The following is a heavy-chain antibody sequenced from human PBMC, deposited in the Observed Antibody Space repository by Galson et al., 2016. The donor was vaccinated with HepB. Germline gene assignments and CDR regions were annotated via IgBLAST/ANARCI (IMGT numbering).Heavy chain of an antibody. CDR2: IHPGAYDT. D-gene: IGHD5-24*01. V-gene: IGHV5-51*01. CDR3: ARRSKDPHGYPSSFDY. J-gene: IGHJ4*02. Sequence: QSGAEVKKPGESLKISCKGSGYSFTTYWIGWVRQMPGKGLEWMGIIHPGAYDTTYSPPFPGQVTISADKSISTAYRQWRSLTASDTAMCYCARRSKDPHGYPSSFDYWGQGTLVTVSS. CDR1: GYSFTTYW.